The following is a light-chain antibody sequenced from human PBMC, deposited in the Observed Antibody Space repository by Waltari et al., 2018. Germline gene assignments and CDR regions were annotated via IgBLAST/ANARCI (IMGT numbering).Light chain of an antibody. V-gene: IGLV3-21*04. CDR1: NIGAKS. J-gene: IGLJ3*02. Sequence: SYVLTQPPSVPVAPGKTARIACGGNNIGAKSVHWYQERPGQAPVLIIYYDSVRPSGIPERFSGSNSGNTATLTISRVEAGDEADYYCQVWDYDTAHLVFGGGTTLTVV. CDR2: YDS. CDR3: QVWDYDTAHLV.